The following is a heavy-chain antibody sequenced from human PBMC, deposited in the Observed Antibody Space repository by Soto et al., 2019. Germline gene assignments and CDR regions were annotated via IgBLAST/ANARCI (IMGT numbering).Heavy chain of an antibody. J-gene: IGHJ6*02. V-gene: IGHV1-69*01. CDR3: ARGGPVVRGTYYYYGMDV. D-gene: IGHD3-10*01. CDR1: GGTFSSYA. Sequence: QVQLVQSGAEVKKPGSSVKVSCKASGGTFSSYAISWVRQAPGQGLEWMGGIIPIFGTASYAQKFQGRVTITADESTGTAYMEVSSLRSEDTAVYYCARGGPVVRGTYYYYGMDVWGQGTTVTVSS. CDR2: IIPIFGTA.